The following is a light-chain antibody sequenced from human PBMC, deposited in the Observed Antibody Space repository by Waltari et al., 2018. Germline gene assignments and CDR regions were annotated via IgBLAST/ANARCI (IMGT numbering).Light chain of an antibody. CDR2: DVS. J-gene: IGLJ2*01. V-gene: IGLV2-14*01. CDR3: SSQSSNDVVL. CDR1: SNDVGGYNS. Sequence: QSALTQPASVSGSPGQSVTIFCAATSNDVGGYNSVPWYQEHPGQAPRVIIYDVSDRPSGVSDRFSGSKSGNTASLTISGLQAEDEADYYCSSQSSNDVVLFGGGTKLTVL.